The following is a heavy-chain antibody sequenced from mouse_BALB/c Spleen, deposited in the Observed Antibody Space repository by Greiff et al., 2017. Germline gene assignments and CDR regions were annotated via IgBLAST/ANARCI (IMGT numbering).Heavy chain of an antibody. CDR2: INPSSGYT. CDR1: GYTFTSYT. V-gene: IGHV1-4*01. Sequence: QVQLQQSGAELARPGASVKMSCKASGYTFTSYTMHWVKQRPGQGLEWIGYINPSSGYTKYNQKFKDKATLTVDKSSSTAYMQLSSLTSEDSAVYYCAREAYSWGAMDYWGQGTSVTVSS. J-gene: IGHJ4*01. CDR3: AREAYSWGAMDY. D-gene: IGHD2-10*01.